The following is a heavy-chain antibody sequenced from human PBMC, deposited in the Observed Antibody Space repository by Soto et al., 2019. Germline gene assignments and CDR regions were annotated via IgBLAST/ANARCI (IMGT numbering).Heavy chain of an antibody. Sequence: QVQLVESGGGVVQPGRSLRLSCAASGFTFSSYGMHWVRQAPGKGLEWVAVISYDGSNKYYADSVKGRFTISRDNSKNTLYLKMNSLRAEYTAVYYCAKEGGYYGSGSYSVGENYYGMDVWGQGTTVTVSS. CDR2: ISYDGSNK. CDR3: AKEGGYYGSGSYSVGENYYGMDV. V-gene: IGHV3-30*18. D-gene: IGHD3-10*01. J-gene: IGHJ6*02. CDR1: GFTFSSYG.